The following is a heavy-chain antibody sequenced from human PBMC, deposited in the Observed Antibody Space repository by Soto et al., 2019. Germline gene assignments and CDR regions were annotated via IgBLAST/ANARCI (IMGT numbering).Heavy chain of an antibody. CDR1: GGTFSSYA. CDR3: ARGRGWSTPRNWFDP. Sequence: QVQPVQSGAEVKKPGSSVKVSCKASGGTFSSYAISWVRQAPGPGLEWMGGVIPIFGTANYAQKFQGRVTITADESTSTAYMELSSLRSEDTAVYYCARGRGWSTPRNWFDPWGQGTLVTVSS. D-gene: IGHD6-19*01. V-gene: IGHV1-69*01. CDR2: VIPIFGTA. J-gene: IGHJ5*02.